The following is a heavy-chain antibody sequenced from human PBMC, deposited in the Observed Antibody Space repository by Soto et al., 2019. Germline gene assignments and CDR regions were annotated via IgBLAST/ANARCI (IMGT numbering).Heavy chain of an antibody. CDR1: GFTFSSYA. V-gene: IGHV3-23*01. CDR3: AREILVPAAFDAFDI. Sequence: GGSLRLACAASGFTFSSYAMSWVRQAPGKGLEWVSAIVAGGGNTYHVDAVKGRFTISRDNSQNTLYLRMNSLRAEDTAVYYCAREILVPAAFDAFDIWGQGTMVTVSS. J-gene: IGHJ3*02. CDR2: IVAGGGNT. D-gene: IGHD2-2*01.